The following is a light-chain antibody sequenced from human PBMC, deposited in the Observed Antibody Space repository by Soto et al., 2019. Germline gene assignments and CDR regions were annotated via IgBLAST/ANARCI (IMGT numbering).Light chain of an antibody. Sequence: QSVLTQPPSASGTPGQRVTISCSGSSSNIGNNFLYWYQQLPGTAPKLLIYSNNQRPSGVPDRFSGSKSGTAASLAISGLLEDDEADYFCASFRSGTILVFGSGTKVTVL. CDR1: SSNIGNNF. CDR2: SNN. V-gene: IGLV1-47*02. CDR3: ASFRSGTILV. J-gene: IGLJ1*01.